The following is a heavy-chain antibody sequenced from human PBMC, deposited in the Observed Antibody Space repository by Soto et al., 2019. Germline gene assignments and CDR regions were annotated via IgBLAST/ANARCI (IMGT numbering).Heavy chain of an antibody. CDR2: IKSGGTT. D-gene: IGHD3-10*01. V-gene: IGHV3-15*01. Sequence: LRLSCAASGFTFITAWMNWVRQAPGKGLEWLGHIKSGGTTDYIVPVKGRFTISRDDSKNMVYLQMSSLKTEDTAVYYCAADTPGVGQGEFEYWGQGALVTVSS. J-gene: IGHJ4*02. CDR1: GFTFITAW. CDR3: AADTPGVGQGEFEY.